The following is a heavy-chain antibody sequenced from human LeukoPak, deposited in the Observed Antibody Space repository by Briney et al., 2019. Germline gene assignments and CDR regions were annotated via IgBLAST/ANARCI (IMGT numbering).Heavy chain of an antibody. J-gene: IGHJ4*02. CDR3: ARQIRSSYYLDY. CDR2: IYPGDSDT. CDR1: GSTFSNFW. Sequence: GESLKISCKGSGSTFSNFWIAWVRQMPGKGLEWMGSIYPGDSDTRYSPSFQGQVTISAEKSLATASLLWSSVNASDTAMYFCARQIRSSYYLDYWGQGTLVNVSS. D-gene: IGHD6-13*01. V-gene: IGHV5-51*01.